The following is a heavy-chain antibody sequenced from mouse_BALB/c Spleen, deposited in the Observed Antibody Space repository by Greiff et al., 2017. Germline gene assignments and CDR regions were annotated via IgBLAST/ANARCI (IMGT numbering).Heavy chain of an antibody. CDR2: ISSGSSTI. Sequence: DVMLVESGGGLVQPGGSRKLSCAASGFTFSSFGMHWVRQAPEKGLEWVAYISSGSSTIYYADTVKGRFTISRANPKNTLFLQMTSLRSEDTAMYYCARSYRPYAMDYWGQGTSVTVSS. CDR3: ARSYRPYAMDY. J-gene: IGHJ4*01. D-gene: IGHD2-14*01. V-gene: IGHV5-17*02. CDR1: GFTFSSFG.